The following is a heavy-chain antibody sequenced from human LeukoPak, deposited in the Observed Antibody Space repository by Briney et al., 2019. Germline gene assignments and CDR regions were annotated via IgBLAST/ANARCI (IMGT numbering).Heavy chain of an antibody. D-gene: IGHD6-13*01. CDR3: ARDNGYSSSWSDY. V-gene: IGHV3-33*01. J-gene: IGHJ4*02. Sequence: GRSLRLSCAASGFTFSSYGMHWVRQAPGKGLEWVAVIWYDGSNKYYADSVKGRFTISRDNSKNTLYLQMNSLGAEDTAVYYCARDNGYSSSWSDYWGQGTLVTVSS. CDR1: GFTFSSYG. CDR2: IWYDGSNK.